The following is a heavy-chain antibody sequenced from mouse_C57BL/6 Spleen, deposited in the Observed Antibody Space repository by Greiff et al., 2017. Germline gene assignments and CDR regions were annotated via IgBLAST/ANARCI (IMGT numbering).Heavy chain of an antibody. D-gene: IGHD1-1*01. CDR1: GYSFTDYN. J-gene: IGHJ1*03. Sequence: VQLQQSGPELVKPGASVKISCKASGYSFTDYNMNWVKQSNGKSLEWIGVINPNYGTTSYNQKFKGKATLTVDQSSSTAYMQLNSLTSEDSAVYYCASKDYGSSDWYFDVWGTGTTVTVSS. CDR2: INPNYGTT. CDR3: ASKDYGSSDWYFDV. V-gene: IGHV1-39*01.